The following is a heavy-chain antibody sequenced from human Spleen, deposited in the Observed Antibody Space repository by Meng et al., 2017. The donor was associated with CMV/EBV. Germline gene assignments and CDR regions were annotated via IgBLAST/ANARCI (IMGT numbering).Heavy chain of an antibody. J-gene: IGHJ4*02. CDR3: ARADSSWGPYRCFDS. D-gene: IGHD7-27*01. V-gene: IGHV1-2*02. Sequence: SGYIFTGYSIHWVRQAPGPGLGWMGWINPNSGDTYYAQKFQGRVTLTRDTSISIAYMQLGRLRSDDTAVYYCARADSSWGPYRCFDSWGQGALVTVSS. CDR2: INPNSGDT. CDR1: GYIFTGYS.